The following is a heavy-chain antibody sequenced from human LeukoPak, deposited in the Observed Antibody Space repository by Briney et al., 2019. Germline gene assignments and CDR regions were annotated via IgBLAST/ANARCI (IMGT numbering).Heavy chain of an antibody. Sequence: GGSLRLSCAASGFTVSSNYMSWVRQAPGKGLEWVSVIYSGGSTYYADSVKGRFTISRHNSKNTLYLQMNSLRAEDTAVYYCARAGIAGALYYFDYWGQGTLVTVSS. CDR1: GFTVSSNY. CDR2: IYSGGST. V-gene: IGHV3-53*04. CDR3: ARAGIAGALYYFDY. J-gene: IGHJ4*02. D-gene: IGHD1-26*01.